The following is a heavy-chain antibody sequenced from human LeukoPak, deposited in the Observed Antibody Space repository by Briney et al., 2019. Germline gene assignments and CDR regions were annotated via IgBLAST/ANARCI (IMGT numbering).Heavy chain of an antibody. Sequence: ASVKVSCKASGYTSTSYDINWVRQATGQGLERMGWMNPNSGSTGYAQKFQGRVTITRNTSISTAYMELSGLRSEDTAVYYCARGRSTGYPYYFEYWGQGTLVTVSS. CDR2: MNPNSGST. D-gene: IGHD5-12*01. V-gene: IGHV1-8*03. CDR3: ARGRSTGYPYYFEY. J-gene: IGHJ4*02. CDR1: GYTSTSYD.